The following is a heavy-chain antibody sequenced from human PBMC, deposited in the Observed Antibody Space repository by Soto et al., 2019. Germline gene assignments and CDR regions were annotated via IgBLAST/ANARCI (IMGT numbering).Heavy chain of an antibody. CDR1: GFTFSNAW. CDR3: TTHPSTRVRGVPSGDY. CDR2: IKSKTDGGTT. Sequence: EVQLVESGGGLVKPGGSLRLSCAASGFTFSNAWMSWVRQAPGKGLEWVGRIKSKTDGGTTDYAAPVKGRFTISRDDSKDTLYLQMNSLKTEDTAVYYCTTHPSTRVRGVPSGDYWGQGTLVTVSS. V-gene: IGHV3-15*01. J-gene: IGHJ4*02. D-gene: IGHD3-10*01.